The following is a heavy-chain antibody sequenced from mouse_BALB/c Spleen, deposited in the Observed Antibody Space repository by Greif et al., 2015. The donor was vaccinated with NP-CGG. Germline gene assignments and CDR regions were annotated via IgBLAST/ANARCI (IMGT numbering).Heavy chain of an antibody. CDR2: IHPNSGNT. D-gene: IGHD4-1*01. CDR1: GYTFTSSW. CDR3: ARDWYFDY. J-gene: IGHJ2*01. V-gene: IGHV1S130*01. Sequence: VQLKQSGSVLVRPGASVKLSCKASGYTFTSSWMHWAKQRPGQGLEWIGEIHPNSGNTNYNEKFKGKATLTVDTSSSTAYVDLSSLTSEDSAVYYCARDWYFDYWGQGTTLTVSS.